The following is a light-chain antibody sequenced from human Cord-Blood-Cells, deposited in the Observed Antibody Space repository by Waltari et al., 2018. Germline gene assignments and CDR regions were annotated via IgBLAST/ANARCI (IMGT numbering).Light chain of an antibody. CDR3: SSYTSSSTWV. Sequence: QSALTQPRSVSGSPGQSVTISCTGTSSDVGSYNLVSWYQQHPGKAPKLMIYEGSKRPSGVSNRFSGSKSGNTASLTISGLQAEDEADYYCSSYTSSSTWVFGGGTKLTVL. CDR1: SSDVGSYNL. CDR2: EGS. J-gene: IGLJ3*02. V-gene: IGLV2-14*02.